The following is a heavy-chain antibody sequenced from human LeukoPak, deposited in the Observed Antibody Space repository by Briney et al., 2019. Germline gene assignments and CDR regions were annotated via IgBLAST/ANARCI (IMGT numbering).Heavy chain of an antibody. D-gene: IGHD4-23*01. CDR2: IYTSGST. CDR1: GGSISSYY. V-gene: IGHV4-4*07. J-gene: IGHJ4*02. CDR3: ARVRNYGGFDY. Sequence: PSETLSLTCTVAGGSISSYYWSWIRQPAGKGLEWIGRIYTSGSTNYNPSLKSRVTMSVDTSKNQFSLKLSSVTAADTAVYYCARVRNYGGFDYWGQRTLVTVSS.